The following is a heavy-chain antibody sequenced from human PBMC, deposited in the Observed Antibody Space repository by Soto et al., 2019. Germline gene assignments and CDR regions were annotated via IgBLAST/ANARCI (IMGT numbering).Heavy chain of an antibody. J-gene: IGHJ4*02. CDR3: ARGRSPYYYDSSGYPPY. V-gene: IGHV4-34*01. D-gene: IGHD3-22*01. Sequence: SETLSLTCAVSCGSVSGYYWSWIRQPPGKGLEWIGEINPRGSSNYNPSLKSRVTISVDTSKNQFSLKLSSVTAADTAVYYCARGRSPYYYDSSGYPPYWGQGTLVTVSS. CDR2: INPRGSS. CDR1: CGSVSGYY.